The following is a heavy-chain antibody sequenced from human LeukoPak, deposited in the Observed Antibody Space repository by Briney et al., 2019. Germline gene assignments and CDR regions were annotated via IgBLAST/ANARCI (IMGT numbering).Heavy chain of an antibody. CDR3: ARDYDSSGYYYFDY. D-gene: IGHD3-22*01. CDR1: GYTFSNYG. J-gene: IGHJ4*02. Sequence: GASVKVSCKASGYTFSNYGISWVRQAPGQGLEWMGWISPYNGNTNYAQKLQGRVTMTTDTSTNTAYMDLRSLRSDDTAVYYCARDYDSSGYYYFDYWGQGTLVTVSS. V-gene: IGHV1-18*01. CDR2: ISPYNGNT.